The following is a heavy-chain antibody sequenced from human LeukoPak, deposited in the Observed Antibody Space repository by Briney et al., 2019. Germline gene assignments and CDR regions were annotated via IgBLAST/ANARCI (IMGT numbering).Heavy chain of an antibody. CDR2: INSDGSST. CDR3: ARDEARLGFFDY. J-gene: IGHJ4*02. CDR1: GFTVSSNY. V-gene: IGHV3-74*01. Sequence: GGSLRLSCAASGFTVSSNYMSWVRQAPGKGLVWVSRINSDGSSTSYADSVKGRFTISRDNAKNTLYLQMNSLRAEDTAVYYCARDEARLGFFDYWGQGTLVTVSS. D-gene: IGHD6-19*01.